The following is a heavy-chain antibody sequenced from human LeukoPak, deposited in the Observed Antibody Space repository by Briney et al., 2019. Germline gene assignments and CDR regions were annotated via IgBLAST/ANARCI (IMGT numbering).Heavy chain of an antibody. J-gene: IGHJ4*02. Sequence: ASVKVPCKASGYTFTSYYMHWVRPAPGQGLEWMGIINPSSGRANYAQRFHGRVTMTRDTSTSTVYMYLSSLRSEDTAMYYCARDPVTGYFDYWGQGTLVTVSS. CDR2: INPSSGRA. D-gene: IGHD1-20*01. V-gene: IGHV1-46*01. CDR1: GYTFTSYY. CDR3: ARDPVTGYFDY.